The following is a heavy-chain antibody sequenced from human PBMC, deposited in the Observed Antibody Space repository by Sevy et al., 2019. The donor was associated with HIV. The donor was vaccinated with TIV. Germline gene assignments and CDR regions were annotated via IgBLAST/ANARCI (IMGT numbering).Heavy chain of an antibody. CDR2: ISWDGGST. CDR1: GFTFDDYA. CDR3: AKDTESSGYYRGLYMDV. D-gene: IGHD3-22*01. Sequence: GGSLRLSCAASGFTFDDYAMHWVRQAPGKGLEWVSLISWDGGSTYYADSVKGRFTISRDNSKNSLYLQMNSLRAEDTALYYCAKDTESSGYYRGLYMDVWGKGTTVIVSS. J-gene: IGHJ6*03. V-gene: IGHV3-43D*04.